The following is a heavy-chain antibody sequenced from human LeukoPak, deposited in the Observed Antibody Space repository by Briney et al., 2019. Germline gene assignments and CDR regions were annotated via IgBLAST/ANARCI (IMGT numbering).Heavy chain of an antibody. CDR2: IYYSGST. D-gene: IGHD3-16*01. CDR1: GGSISSYY. J-gene: IGHJ3*02. CDR3: ATRAGGAFDI. V-gene: IGHV4-59*08. Sequence: PSETLSLTCTVSGGSISSYYWSWIRQPPGKGLEWIGYIYYSGSTNYNPSLKSRVTISVDTSKNQFSLKLSSVTAADTAVYYCATRAGGAFDIWGQGTMVTVSS.